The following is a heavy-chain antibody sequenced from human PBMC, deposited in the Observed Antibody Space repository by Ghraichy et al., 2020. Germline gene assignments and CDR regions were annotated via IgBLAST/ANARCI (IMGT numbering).Heavy chain of an antibody. CDR3: AREGGYCGGDCYGAFDI. J-gene: IGHJ3*02. CDR1: GGTFSSYT. Sequence: SVKVSCKASGGTFSSYTISWVRQAPGQGLEWMGRIIPILGIANYAQKFQGRVTITADKSTSTAYMELSSLRSEDTAVYYCAREGGYCGGDCYGAFDIWGQGTMVTVSS. D-gene: IGHD2-21*02. V-gene: IGHV1-69*04. CDR2: IIPILGIA.